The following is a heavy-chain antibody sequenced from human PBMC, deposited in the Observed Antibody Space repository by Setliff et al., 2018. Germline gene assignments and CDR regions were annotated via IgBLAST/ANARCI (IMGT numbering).Heavy chain of an antibody. Sequence: SLRLSCAASGFTFSSYGMHWVRQAPGKGLEWVAFIRYDGSNKYYADSVKGRFTISRDNSKNTLYLQMNSLRAEDTAVYYCAKDLKQWGPVDYWGQGTLVTVSS. CDR3: AKDLKQWGPVDY. CDR1: GFTFSSYG. V-gene: IGHV3-30*02. D-gene: IGHD6-19*01. CDR2: IRYDGSNK. J-gene: IGHJ4*02.